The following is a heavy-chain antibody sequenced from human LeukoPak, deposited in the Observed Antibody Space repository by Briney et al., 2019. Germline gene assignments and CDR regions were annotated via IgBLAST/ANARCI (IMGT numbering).Heavy chain of an antibody. CDR1: GVSISSYY. D-gene: IGHD3-22*01. Sequence: SETLSLTCTFSGVSISSYYWSWIRQPAGKGLEWIRRIHSSGSTNYNPSLKSRVTMEVDTSKNQFSLKLSSVTAADTAVYYCARDRYYYDRSGYLPFDYWGQGTLVTVSS. CDR3: ARDRYYYDRSGYLPFDY. CDR2: IHSSGST. J-gene: IGHJ4*02. V-gene: IGHV4-4*07.